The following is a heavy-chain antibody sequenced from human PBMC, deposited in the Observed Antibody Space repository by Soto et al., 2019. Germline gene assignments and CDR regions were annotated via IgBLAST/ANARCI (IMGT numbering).Heavy chain of an antibody. CDR3: ARDAGRENGMDV. D-gene: IGHD1-26*01. CDR2: ISYDGSNK. V-gene: IGHV3-30-3*01. CDR1: GFTFSSYA. J-gene: IGHJ6*02. Sequence: QVQLVESGGGVVQPGRSLRLSCAASGFTFSSYAMHWVRQAPGKGLEWVAVISYDGSNKYYADSVKGRFTISRDNSKNTLYLQMNSLRAEDTAVYYCARDAGRENGMDVWGQGTTVTVSS.